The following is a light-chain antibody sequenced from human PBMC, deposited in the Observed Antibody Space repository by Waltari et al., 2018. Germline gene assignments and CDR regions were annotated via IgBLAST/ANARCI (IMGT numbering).Light chain of an antibody. CDR1: QDTKIF. Sequence: IQMTQSPASLSASVGDRVTITCQASQDTKIFLNWYQQKSGQAPKLLIYDASNLQPGVPSRFSGSGSGTDFAFTISSLQPEDVATYYCQQYDDLPLTFGGGTKVEIQ. CDR3: QQYDDLPLT. V-gene: IGKV1-33*01. J-gene: IGKJ4*01. CDR2: DAS.